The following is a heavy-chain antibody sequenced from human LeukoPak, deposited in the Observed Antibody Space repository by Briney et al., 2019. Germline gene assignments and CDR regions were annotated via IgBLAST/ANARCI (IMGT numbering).Heavy chain of an antibody. CDR2: IYSGGST. CDR3: ARGLYDFWSGYDDY. CDR1: GFTFTNAW. D-gene: IGHD3-3*01. J-gene: IGHJ4*02. Sequence: GGSLRLSCVASGFTFTNAWMSWVRQAPGKGLEWVSVIYSGGSTYYADSVKGRFTISRDNSKNTLYLQMNSLRAEDPAVYYCARGLYDFWSGYDDYWGQGTLVTVSS. V-gene: IGHV3-66*01.